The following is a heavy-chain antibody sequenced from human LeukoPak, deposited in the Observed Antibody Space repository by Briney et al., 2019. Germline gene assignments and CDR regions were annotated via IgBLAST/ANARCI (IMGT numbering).Heavy chain of an antibody. CDR2: IYSDNT. V-gene: IGHV3-53*01. Sequence: GGSLRLSCTVSGFTVSSNSMSWVRQAPGKGLEWVSFIYSDNTHYSDSVKGRFTISRDNSKNTLYLQMNSLRAEDTAVYYCARAHPGDYSDFQFDYWGQGTLVTVSS. J-gene: IGHJ4*02. CDR1: GFTVSSNS. CDR3: ARAHPGDYSDFQFDY. D-gene: IGHD4-11*01.